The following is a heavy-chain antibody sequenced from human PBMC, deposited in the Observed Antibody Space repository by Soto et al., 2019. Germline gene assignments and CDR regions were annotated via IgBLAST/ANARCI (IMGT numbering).Heavy chain of an antibody. V-gene: IGHV3-30*18. J-gene: IGHJ6*02. Sequence: GGSLRLSCAASGFTFISYGMHWVRQAPGKGLEWVAVISYDGSNKYYADSVKGRFTISRDNSKNTLYLQMNSLRAEDTAVYYCAKDATAYYDFWSGYRYGMDVWGQGTTVTVSS. CDR2: ISYDGSNK. CDR3: AKDATAYYDFWSGYRYGMDV. CDR1: GFTFISYG. D-gene: IGHD3-3*01.